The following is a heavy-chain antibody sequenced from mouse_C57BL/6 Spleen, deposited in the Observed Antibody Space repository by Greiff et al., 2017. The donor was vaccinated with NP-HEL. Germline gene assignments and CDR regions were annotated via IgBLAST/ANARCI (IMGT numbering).Heavy chain of an antibody. CDR2: IYPRDGST. J-gene: IGHJ4*01. Sequence: QVQLQQSGPELVKPGASVKLSCKASGYTFTSYDINWVKQRPGQGLEWIGWIYPRDGSTKYNEKFKGKATLTVDTYSSTAYIELHSLTSEDSAVYFCAYDYGGDYYAMDYWGQGTSVTVSS. CDR1: GYTFTSYD. CDR3: AYDYGGDYYAMDY. V-gene: IGHV1-85*01. D-gene: IGHD2-4*01.